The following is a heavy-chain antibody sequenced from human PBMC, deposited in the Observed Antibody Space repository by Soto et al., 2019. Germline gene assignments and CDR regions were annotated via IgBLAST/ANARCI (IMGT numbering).Heavy chain of an antibody. CDR1: GYTFTSYG. J-gene: IGHJ5*02. Sequence: QVQLVQSGAEVKKPGASVKVSCKASGYTFTSYGISWVRQAPGQGLEWMGWISAYNGNTNYAQKLQGRVSMTTDRSTSTADVELSSLRSDDTAVYCCARDHCSGGSCYAGSWFDPWGQGTQVTVSS. CDR2: ISAYNGNT. D-gene: IGHD2-15*01. CDR3: ARDHCSGGSCYAGSWFDP. V-gene: IGHV1-18*01.